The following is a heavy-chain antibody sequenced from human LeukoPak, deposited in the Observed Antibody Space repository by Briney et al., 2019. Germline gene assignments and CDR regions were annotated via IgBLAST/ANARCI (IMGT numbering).Heavy chain of an antibody. J-gene: IGHJ5*02. V-gene: IGHV3-74*01. D-gene: IGHD3-16*01. CDR1: GFTFSTYW. Sequence: GGSLRLSCAASGFTFSTYWMHWVRQTPGKGLVWVSRINGDGSSTTYADSVKGRFTISRDNAKNSLYLQMNSLRAEDTAVYYCARHYGPWGQGTLVTVSS. CDR2: INGDGSST. CDR3: ARHYGP.